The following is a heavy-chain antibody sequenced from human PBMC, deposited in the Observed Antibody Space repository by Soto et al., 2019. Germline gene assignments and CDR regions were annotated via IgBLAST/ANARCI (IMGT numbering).Heavy chain of an antibody. V-gene: IGHV1-69*02. Sequence: QVQLVQSGAEVKKPGSSVKVSCKASGGTFSSYTISWVRQAPGQGLEWMGRIIPILGIANYAKKFQGRVTITADKSTSTAYMELSSLRSEDTAVYYCIKGYGGGDYWGQGTLVTVSS. CDR3: IKGYGGGDY. CDR1: GGTFSSYT. D-gene: IGHD2-15*01. J-gene: IGHJ4*02. CDR2: IIPILGIA.